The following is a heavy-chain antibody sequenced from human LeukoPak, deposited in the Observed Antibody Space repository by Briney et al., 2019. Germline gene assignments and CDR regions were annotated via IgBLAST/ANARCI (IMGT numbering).Heavy chain of an antibody. CDR2: IYYSGST. CDR3: ARGFDSDWFDP. D-gene: IGHD2-21*01. V-gene: IGHV4-59*01. J-gene: IGHJ5*02. Sequence: SETLSLTCTVSGGSISSYYWSWIRQPPGKGLEWIGYIYYSGSTNYNPSLKSRVTISADTSKNQFSLKLSSVTAADTAVYYCARGFDSDWFDPWGQGTLVTVSS. CDR1: GGSISSYY.